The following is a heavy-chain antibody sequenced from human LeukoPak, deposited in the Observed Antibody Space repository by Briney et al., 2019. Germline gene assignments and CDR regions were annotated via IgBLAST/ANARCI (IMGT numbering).Heavy chain of an antibody. V-gene: IGHV3-7*01. CDR2: INQDENEK. CDR3: ARGLYGSGRRSLMAH. J-gene: IGHJ4*02. CDR1: GFPFHNYW. Sequence: GGSLRLSCAASGFPFHNYWMTWVRQAPGKGLEWVANINQDENEKYYLDSVRGRFTISRDNAETSLFLQMTRLRVEDTAIYYCARGLYGSGRRSLMAHWGPGTLVAVSS. D-gene: IGHD3-10*01.